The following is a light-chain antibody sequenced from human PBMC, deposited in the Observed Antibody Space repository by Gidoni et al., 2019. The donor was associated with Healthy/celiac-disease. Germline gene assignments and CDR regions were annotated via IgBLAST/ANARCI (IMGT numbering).Light chain of an antibody. CDR3: QQRYSTPPLT. J-gene: IGKJ4*01. V-gene: IGKV1-39*01. Sequence: DIQMTQSLSSLSASVEDRVTITSRASQSISSYLHWYQQKPGKAPKHLMYAASSLQSGVQSRFSGSGSGRDFTLTISRLQPEDFATYYCQQRYSTPPLTFGGGTKVEIK. CDR1: QSISSY. CDR2: AAS.